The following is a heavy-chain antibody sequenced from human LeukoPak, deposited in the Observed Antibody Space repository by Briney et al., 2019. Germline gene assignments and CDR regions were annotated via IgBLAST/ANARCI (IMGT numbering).Heavy chain of an antibody. Sequence: SQTLSLTCTVSGGSISSGGYYWSWIRQHPGKGLEWIGYIYYSGSTYYNPSLKSRVTISVDTSKNQFSLKLSSVTAADTAVYYCARGSRGTVVVAASAFDIWGQGTFLTVSS. D-gene: IGHD2-15*01. CDR2: IYYSGST. CDR1: GGSISSGGYY. V-gene: IGHV4-31*03. J-gene: IGHJ3*02. CDR3: ARGSRGTVVVAASAFDI.